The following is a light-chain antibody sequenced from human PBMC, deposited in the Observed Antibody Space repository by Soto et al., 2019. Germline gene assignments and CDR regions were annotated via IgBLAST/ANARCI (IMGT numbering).Light chain of an antibody. J-gene: IGKJ4*01. CDR2: DAS. CDR1: QTISTF. CDR3: QQKSACPLS. Sequence: EIGLTQSPATLSLSPGEGATLSCRASQTISTFLGWYQQKPGQAPRLLFYDASNRATGVPARFSVSGSGTDFTLTISSLQPEDFAVYYCQQKSACPLSFGGGTKVEIK. V-gene: IGKV3-11*01.